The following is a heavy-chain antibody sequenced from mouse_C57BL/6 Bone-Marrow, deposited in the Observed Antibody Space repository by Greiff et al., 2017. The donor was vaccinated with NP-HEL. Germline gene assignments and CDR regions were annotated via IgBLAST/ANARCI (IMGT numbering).Heavy chain of an antibody. J-gene: IGHJ2*01. CDR3: ARRAGPKDYYFDY. V-gene: IGHV1-64*01. CDR1: GYTFTSYW. Sequence: QVQLQQSGAELVKPGASVKLSCKASGYTFTSYWMHWVKQRPGQGLEWIGMIHPNSGSTNYNEKFKSKATLTVDKSSSTAYMQLSSLTSEDSAVYYCARRAGPKDYYFDYWGQGTTLTVSS. D-gene: IGHD3-3*01. CDR2: IHPNSGST.